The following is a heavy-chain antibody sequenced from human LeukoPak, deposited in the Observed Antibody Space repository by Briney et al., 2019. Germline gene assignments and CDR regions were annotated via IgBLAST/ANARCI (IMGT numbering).Heavy chain of an antibody. Sequence: PGGSLRLSCAASGFTFSDYYMSWIRQAPGKGLEWVSYISSSGSTIYYADSVKGRFTISRDNAKNSLYLQMNSLRAEDTAVYYCVRDPPYYYDSSGSLYAFDIWGQGTMVTVSS. J-gene: IGHJ3*02. D-gene: IGHD3-22*01. CDR2: ISSSGSTI. CDR3: VRDPPYYYDSSGSLYAFDI. V-gene: IGHV3-11*01. CDR1: GFTFSDYY.